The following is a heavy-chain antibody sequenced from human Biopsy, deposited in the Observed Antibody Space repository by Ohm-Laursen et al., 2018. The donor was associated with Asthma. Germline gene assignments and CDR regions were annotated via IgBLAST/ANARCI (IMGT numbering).Heavy chain of an antibody. CDR1: GDTFRTSA. Sequence: VASVKVSCKTSGDTFRTSAFSWVRQAPGQGLEWMGGVIPLLDTGDYAQKFQGRVTITADKSTSTTYMELSRLRSEDTAVYYCARSYDTDSYPVLVLDYWGQGTLVTVSS. D-gene: IGHD3-22*01. CDR3: ARSYDTDSYPVLVLDY. J-gene: IGHJ4*02. V-gene: IGHV1-69*06. CDR2: VIPLLDTG.